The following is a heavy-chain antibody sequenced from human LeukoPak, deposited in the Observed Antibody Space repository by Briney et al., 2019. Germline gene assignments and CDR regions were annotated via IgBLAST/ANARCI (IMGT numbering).Heavy chain of an antibody. V-gene: IGHV3-43*01. D-gene: IGHD3-9*01. CDR2: LNWDGGIT. J-gene: IGHJ6*02. CDR3: TRDLMDYDVSTGLHHYYMDV. CDR1: GFPFDDYT. Sequence: GGSLRLSCAASGFPFDDYTMHWVRQAPGKGLEWVSLLNWDGGITDYADSVKGRFTISRDNAKNTLYLQMNTLRVEDTAVYYCTRDLMDYDVSTGLHHYYMDVWGQGTTVTVSS.